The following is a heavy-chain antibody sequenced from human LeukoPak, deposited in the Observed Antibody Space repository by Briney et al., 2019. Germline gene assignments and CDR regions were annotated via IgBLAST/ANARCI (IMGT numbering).Heavy chain of an antibody. CDR3: AREDIVVVPAAIEGWFDP. J-gene: IGHJ5*02. CDR1: GFTFSSYW. D-gene: IGHD2-2*01. V-gene: IGHV3-7*01. CDR2: IKQDGSEK. Sequence: GGSLRLSCAASGFTFSSYWMSWVRQAPGKGLEWVANIKQDGSEKYYVDSVKGRFTISRDNAKNSLYLQMNSLRAEDTAVYYCAREDIVVVPAAIEGWFDPWGQGTLVTVSS.